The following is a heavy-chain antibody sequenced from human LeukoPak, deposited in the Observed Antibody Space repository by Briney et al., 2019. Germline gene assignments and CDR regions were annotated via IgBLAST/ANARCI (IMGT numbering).Heavy chain of an antibody. Sequence: SETLSLTCTVSGGSISSYYWSWIRQPPGKGLEWIGYIYYSGSTNYNPSLKSRVTISVDTSKNKFSLKLSSVTAADTAVYYCARGALILWFGEVGAFDIWGQGTMVTVSS. J-gene: IGHJ3*02. D-gene: IGHD3-10*01. CDR3: ARGALILWFGEVGAFDI. V-gene: IGHV4-59*01. CDR1: GGSISSYY. CDR2: IYYSGST.